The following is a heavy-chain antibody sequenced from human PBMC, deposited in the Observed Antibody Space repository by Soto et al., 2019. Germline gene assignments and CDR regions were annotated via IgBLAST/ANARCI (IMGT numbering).Heavy chain of an antibody. CDR2: ISSSGSTI. CDR3: ARGNWNYYYGFDV. CDR1: GFTFSSYE. V-gene: IGHV3-48*03. Sequence: LSCAASGFTFSSYEMNWVRQAPGRGLEWVSYISSSGSTIYYADSVKGRFTISRDNANNSLYLQMNSLRAEDTAVYFCARGNWNYYYGFDVWGQGTTVTVSS. J-gene: IGHJ6*02. D-gene: IGHD1-20*01.